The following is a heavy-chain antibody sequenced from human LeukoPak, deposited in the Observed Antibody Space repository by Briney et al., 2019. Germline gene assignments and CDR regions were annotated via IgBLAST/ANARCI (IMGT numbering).Heavy chain of an antibody. V-gene: IGHV3-15*01. J-gene: IGHJ4*02. CDR3: TSSWDTTYYFDY. CDR2: FKSKTGGGTT. D-gene: IGHD6-13*01. CDR1: GFTFSNAW. Sequence: GGSLRLSCAASGFTFSNAWMTWVRQAPGKGLEWVGRFKSKTGGGTTEYATPVKGRFTISRDDSKNTLYLQMNSLKTEDTAVYYCTSSWDTTYYFDYWGQGTLVTVSS.